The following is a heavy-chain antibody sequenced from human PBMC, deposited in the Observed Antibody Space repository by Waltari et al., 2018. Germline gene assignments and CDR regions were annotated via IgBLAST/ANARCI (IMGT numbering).Heavy chain of an antibody. Sequence: QVQLVQSGAAVKKPGSSVKVSCKASGYTFTSSDINWWRQAPGPGLEWMGWMNPNSGNTGYAQKFQGRVTMTRNTSISTAYMELSSLRSEDTAVYYCAASMLGGIVVVPAANGAFDIWGQGTMVTVSS. D-gene: IGHD2-2*01. CDR3: AASMLGGIVVVPAANGAFDI. J-gene: IGHJ3*02. V-gene: IGHV1-8*01. CDR2: MNPNSGNT. CDR1: GYTFTSSD.